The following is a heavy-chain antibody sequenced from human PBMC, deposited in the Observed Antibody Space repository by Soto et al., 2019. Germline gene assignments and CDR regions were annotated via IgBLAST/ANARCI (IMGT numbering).Heavy chain of an antibody. CDR2: VIPIFGTA. D-gene: IGHD6-13*01. CDR1: GGTFSSYA. CDR3: ARTTTGIAAASYYYYGMDV. V-gene: IGHV1-69*06. Sequence: QVQLVQSGAEVKKPGSSVKVSCKASGGTFSSYAISWVRQAPGQGLEWMGGVIPIFGTANYAQKFQGRVTITADKSTSTAYMELSSLRSEDTAVYYCARTTTGIAAASYYYYGMDVWGQGPTVTVSS. J-gene: IGHJ6*02.